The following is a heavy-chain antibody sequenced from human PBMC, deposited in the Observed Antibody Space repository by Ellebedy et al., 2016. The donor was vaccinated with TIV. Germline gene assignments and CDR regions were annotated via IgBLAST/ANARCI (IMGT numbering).Heavy chain of an antibody. D-gene: IGHD2-2*01. CDR3: ARRGAIGVDIWYYYMDV. CDR1: GFTFSSYW. CDR2: IKQDGGET. V-gene: IGHV3-7*01. J-gene: IGHJ6*03. Sequence: GGSLRLXXAASGFTFSSYWMTWVRQAPGKGLEWVANIKQDGGETYYVDSVQGRFTISRDNAKKSLFLQMNSLRAEDTAMYYCARRGAIGVDIWYYYMDVWGKGTTVTVAS.